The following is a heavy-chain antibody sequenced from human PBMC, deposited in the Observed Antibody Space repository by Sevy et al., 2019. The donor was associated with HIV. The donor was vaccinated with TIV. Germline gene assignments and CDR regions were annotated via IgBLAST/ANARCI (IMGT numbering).Heavy chain of an antibody. V-gene: IGHV3-73*01. CDR1: GFTFSGSA. J-gene: IGHJ6*02. Sequence: GGSLRLSCAASGFTFSGSAMHWVRQASGKGLEWVGRIRSKANSYATAYAESVKGRFTISRDDSKNTAYLQMNSLKTEDTAVYYCLYDFWSGYPYYGMDVWGQGTTVTVSS. CDR2: IRSKANSYAT. D-gene: IGHD3-3*01. CDR3: LYDFWSGYPYYGMDV.